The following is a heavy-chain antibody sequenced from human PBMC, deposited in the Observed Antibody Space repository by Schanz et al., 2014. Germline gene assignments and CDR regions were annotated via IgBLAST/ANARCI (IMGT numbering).Heavy chain of an antibody. Sequence: EVQLVESGGGVVRPGGSLRLSCAASGFGFDDYAMSWVRQAPGKGLEWVSSITTGGNTYYRDSVKGRFIVSRDNSKNTLYLEMNRLRVDDTAVYYCAKDHAGSDILTALGNWGQGTLVTVSS. CDR2: ITTGGNT. CDR1: GFGFDDYA. V-gene: IGHV3-23*04. D-gene: IGHD3-9*01. CDR3: AKDHAGSDILTALGN. J-gene: IGHJ4*02.